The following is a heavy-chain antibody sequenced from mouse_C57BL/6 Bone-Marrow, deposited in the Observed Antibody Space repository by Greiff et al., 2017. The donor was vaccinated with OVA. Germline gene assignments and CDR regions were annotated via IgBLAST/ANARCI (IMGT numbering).Heavy chain of an antibody. CDR2: ISSGGSYT. Sequence: EVMLVESGGDLVKPGGSLKLSCAASGFTFSSYGMSWVRQTPDKRLEWVATISSGGSYTYYPDSVKGRFTISRDNAKNTLYLQMSSLKSEDTAMYYCARQGDYSNPWFAYWGQGTLVTVSA. CDR1: GFTFSSYG. CDR3: ARQGDYSNPWFAY. J-gene: IGHJ3*01. D-gene: IGHD2-5*01. V-gene: IGHV5-6*01.